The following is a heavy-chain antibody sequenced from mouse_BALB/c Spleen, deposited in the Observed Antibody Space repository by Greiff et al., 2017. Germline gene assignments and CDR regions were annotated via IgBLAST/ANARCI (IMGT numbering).Heavy chain of an antibody. CDR1: GFSLTSYG. Sequence: VMLVESGPGLVAPSQSLSITCPVSGFSLTSYGVHWVRQPPGKGLEWLGVIWAGGSTNYNSALMSRLSISKDNSKSQVFLKMNSLQTDDTAMYYCARERDDPFAYWGQGTLVTVSA. D-gene: IGHD2-3*01. V-gene: IGHV2-9*02. CDR2: IWAGGST. J-gene: IGHJ3*01. CDR3: ARERDDPFAY.